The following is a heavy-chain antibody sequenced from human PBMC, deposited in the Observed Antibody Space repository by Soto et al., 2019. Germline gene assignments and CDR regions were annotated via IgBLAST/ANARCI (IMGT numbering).Heavy chain of an antibody. CDR3: AKDRLGTVVVVAAPGGGAFDI. Sequence: ESGGGLVQPGGSLRLSCAASGFTFSSYAMSWVRQAPGKGLEWVSAISGSGGSTYYADSVKGRFTISRDNSKNTLYLQMNSLRAEGSAVYYFAKDRLGTVVVVAAPGGGAFDIWGQGTMVTVSS. J-gene: IGHJ3*02. CDR2: ISGSGGST. CDR1: GFTFSSYA. V-gene: IGHV3-23*01. D-gene: IGHD2-15*01.